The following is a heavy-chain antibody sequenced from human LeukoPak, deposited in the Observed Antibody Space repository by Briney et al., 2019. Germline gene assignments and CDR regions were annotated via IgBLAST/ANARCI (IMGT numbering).Heavy chain of an antibody. Sequence: PGGSLRLSCAASGFTFSSYAMSWVRQAPGKGLEWVSGISGSGGSTYYADSVKGRFTISRDNSKNTVYLQMNSLRAEDMAVYYCAKATSSSRYGYFDYWGQGTLVTVSS. D-gene: IGHD6-13*01. CDR1: GFTFSSYA. CDR2: ISGSGGST. J-gene: IGHJ4*02. V-gene: IGHV3-23*01. CDR3: AKATSSSRYGYFDY.